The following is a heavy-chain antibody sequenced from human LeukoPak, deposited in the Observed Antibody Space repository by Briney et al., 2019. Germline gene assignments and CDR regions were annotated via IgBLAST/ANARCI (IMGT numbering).Heavy chain of an antibody. CDR3: ARDQFGELVVCTFHI. V-gene: IGHV3-30-3*01. J-gene: IGHJ3*02. D-gene: IGHD3-10*01. CDR1: GFTFSSYA. Sequence: GGSLRLSCAASGFTFSSYAMHWVRQAPGKGLEWVAVISHDGSNKYYAASVKGRFTISRDNSKNTLYLQMNSLRAEDTAVYYCARDQFGELVVCTFHIWGQGTMVTVSS. CDR2: ISHDGSNK.